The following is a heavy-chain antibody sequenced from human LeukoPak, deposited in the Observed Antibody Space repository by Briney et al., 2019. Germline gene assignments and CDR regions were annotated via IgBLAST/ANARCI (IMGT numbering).Heavy chain of an antibody. D-gene: IGHD6-13*01. CDR3: ASDSSGQQLVKFDY. CDR1: GYTFTGYY. V-gene: IGHV1-2*02. CDR2: INPNSGGT. J-gene: IGHJ4*02. Sequence: ASVKVSCKASGYTFTGYYMHWVRQAPGQGLEWMGWINPNSGGTNYAQKFQGRVTMTRDTSISTAYMELSRLRSDDTAVYYCASDSSGQQLVKFDYWGQGTLVTVSS.